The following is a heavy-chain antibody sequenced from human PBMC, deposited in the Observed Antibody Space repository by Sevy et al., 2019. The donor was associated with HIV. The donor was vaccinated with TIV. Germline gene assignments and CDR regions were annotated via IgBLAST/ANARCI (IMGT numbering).Heavy chain of an antibody. CDR1: GFTFSNYW. CDR3: ARYASDSNFDY. D-gene: IGHD2-21*01. J-gene: IGHJ4*02. Sequence: GGSLRLSCAASGFTFSNYWMHWVRQVPGKGPTWVSNIRGDGTTTVYADSVKGRFTISRDNAKNTLYLQMNNLRAEDTATYYCARYASDSNFDYWGQGTLVTVSS. V-gene: IGHV3-74*01. CDR2: IRGDGTTT.